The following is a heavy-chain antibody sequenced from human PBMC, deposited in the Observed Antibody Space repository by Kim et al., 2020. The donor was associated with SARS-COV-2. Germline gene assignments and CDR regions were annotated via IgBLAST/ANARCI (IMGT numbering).Heavy chain of an antibody. V-gene: IGHV4-4*07. CDR3: ARGLVAAGANTFDI. J-gene: IGHJ3*02. Sequence: NPSLNSRVTMSVDASKNQFSLKLSSVNAADTAVYFCARGLVAAGANTFDIWGQGTMVTVSS. D-gene: IGHD1-26*01.